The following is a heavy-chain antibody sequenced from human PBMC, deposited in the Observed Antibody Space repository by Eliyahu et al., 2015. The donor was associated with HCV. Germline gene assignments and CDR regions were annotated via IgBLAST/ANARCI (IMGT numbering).Heavy chain of an antibody. V-gene: IGHV3-23*01. J-gene: IGHJ4*02. CDR3: AKEQVGAYVTFDY. CDR2: ISGSGGST. CDR1: XFPXSSYA. D-gene: IGHD1-26*01. Sequence: EVQLLESGGGLVQXGGSLGLSXAASXFPXSSYAMXWVRQAPGKGLEWVSAISGSGGSTYYADSVKGRFTISRDNSKNTLYLQMNSLRAEDTAVYYCAKEQVGAYVTFDYWGQGTLVTVSS.